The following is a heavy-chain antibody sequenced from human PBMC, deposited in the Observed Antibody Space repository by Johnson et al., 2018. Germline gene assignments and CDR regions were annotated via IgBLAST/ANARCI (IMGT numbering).Heavy chain of an antibody. Sequence: VQLVESGAEVKKPGASVKISCKASGYSFTRYYMQWVRQAPGQGLEWMGIINPGGGATTYAQRLRDRVTMTRDTSTSTVYMEMRSLRSEDTAVYYCVRGENSFDIWGQVTPVTVS. V-gene: IGHV1-46*01. CDR3: VRGENSFDI. CDR2: INPGGGAT. CDR1: GYSFTRYY. J-gene: IGHJ3*02. D-gene: IGHD2/OR15-2a*01.